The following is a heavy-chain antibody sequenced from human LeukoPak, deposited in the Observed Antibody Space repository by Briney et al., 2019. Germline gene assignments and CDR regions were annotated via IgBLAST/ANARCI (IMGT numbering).Heavy chain of an antibody. CDR2: IYSGGST. V-gene: IGHV3-66*01. CDR1: GFTVSSNY. Sequence: PGGSLRLSCAASGFTVSSNYMSWVRQAPGKGLEWVSVIYSGGSTYYADSVKGRFTISRDNSKNTLYLQMNSLRAEDTAVYYCARDQTRPSYYYGMGVWGQGTTVTVSS. D-gene: IGHD6-6*01. CDR3: ARDQTRPSYYYGMGV. J-gene: IGHJ6*02.